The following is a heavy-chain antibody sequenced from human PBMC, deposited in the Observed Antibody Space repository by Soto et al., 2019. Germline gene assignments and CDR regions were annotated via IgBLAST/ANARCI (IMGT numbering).Heavy chain of an antibody. CDR2: ITSSGSTI. V-gene: IGHV3-11*01. CDR1: GFTFSDYY. D-gene: IGHD2-15*01. J-gene: IGHJ4*02. Sequence: VQLVESGGGLVKPGGSLRLSCAASGFTFSDYYMSWISQAPGKGLEWVSYITSSGSTIYYADPVKGRVTIPRENAKNSLYLKMNSLRAENTAVDYCATLDSSAGGRVYWGQGTLFTFSS. CDR3: ATLDSSAGGRVY.